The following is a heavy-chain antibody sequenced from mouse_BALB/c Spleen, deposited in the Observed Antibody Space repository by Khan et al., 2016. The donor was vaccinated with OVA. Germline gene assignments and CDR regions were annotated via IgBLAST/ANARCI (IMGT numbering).Heavy chain of an antibody. CDR3: ARGPYYGSSPCYFDY. CDR2: ISSGGNT. Sequence: EVELVESGGGLVKPGGSLKLSCAASGFTFSNYDMSWVRQTPEKRLEWVASISSGGNTYYPDSVKGRFTISRDNARKILYLHMSSLRSEDTAMYSCARGPYYGSSPCYFDYWGQGTTLTVSS. V-gene: IGHV5-6-5*01. CDR1: GFTFSNYD. J-gene: IGHJ2*01. D-gene: IGHD1-1*01.